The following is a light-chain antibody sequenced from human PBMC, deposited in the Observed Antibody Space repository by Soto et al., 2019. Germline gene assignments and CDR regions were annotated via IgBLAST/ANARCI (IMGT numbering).Light chain of an antibody. J-gene: IGLJ1*01. CDR1: KNDIGVYDF. CDR2: EVV. V-gene: IGLV2-8*01. CDR3: KPYAGSNTSG. Sequence: SALTQPPSASGSPGQSVTISCTGTKNDIGVYDFVSWYQHHPGKAPRLIIYEVVQRPSGVPDRFSGSKSGNTASLTVSGLQAADEADYFCKPYAGSNTSGFGSGTKANVL.